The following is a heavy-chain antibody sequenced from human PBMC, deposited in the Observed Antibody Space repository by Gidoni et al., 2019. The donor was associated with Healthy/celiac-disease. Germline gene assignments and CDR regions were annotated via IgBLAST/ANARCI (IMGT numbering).Heavy chain of an antibody. Sequence: QVQLQESGPGLVKPSETLSLTCTVTGGSTSSYYWSWIRQPPGKGLELTGYIYYSGSTNYNPSLKSRVTISVDTSKNQFSLKLSSVTAADTAVYYCASTSRESDDAFDIWGQGTMVTVSS. V-gene: IGHV4-59*08. CDR3: ASTSRESDDAFDI. CDR2: IYYSGST. CDR1: GGSTSSYY. J-gene: IGHJ3*02.